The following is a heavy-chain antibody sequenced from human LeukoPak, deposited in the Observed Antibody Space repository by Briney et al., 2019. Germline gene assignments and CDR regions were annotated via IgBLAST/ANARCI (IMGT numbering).Heavy chain of an antibody. D-gene: IGHD3-22*01. J-gene: IGHJ4*02. CDR2: IYTSGST. CDR3: ARDWYDSIGS. V-gene: IGHV4-4*07. Sequence: SETLSLTCTVSGGSISSYYWSWIRKPAGKGLEWVGRIYTSGSTNYNPSLQSRVTMSVDTSKNQSSLKLSAVTTPDTAVYYCARDWYDSIGSWGQGTLVTVSS. CDR1: GGSISSYY.